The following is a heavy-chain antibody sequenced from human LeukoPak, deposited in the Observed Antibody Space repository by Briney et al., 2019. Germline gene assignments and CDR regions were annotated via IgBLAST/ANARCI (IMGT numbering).Heavy chain of an antibody. D-gene: IGHD5-24*01. CDR3: TRVGYIDEGNDY. CDR1: GFPFSSYW. CDR2: IKQDGSKK. V-gene: IGHV3-7*04. J-gene: IGHJ4*02. Sequence: GGSLRLSCVASGFPFSSYWMTWVRQAPGKGLGWVANIKQDGSKKSYVDSVKGRFTISRDNAKNSLYLQMNSLRAEDTAIYYCTRVGYIDEGNDYWGQGTLVTVSS.